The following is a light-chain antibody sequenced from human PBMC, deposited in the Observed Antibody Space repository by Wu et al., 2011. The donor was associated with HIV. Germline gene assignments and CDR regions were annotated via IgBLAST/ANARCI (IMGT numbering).Light chain of an antibody. J-gene: IGKJ2*01. Sequence: CRASQSVSSSYLALVPARNPGPGVPGSSSIGASRRDTGIPDRFSGSASGTDFTLTINRLEPEDFAVYYCQQYGSALPHTFGQGTKLEIK. CDR2: GAS. CDR3: QQYGSALPHT. V-gene: IGKV3-20*01. CDR1: QSVSSSY.